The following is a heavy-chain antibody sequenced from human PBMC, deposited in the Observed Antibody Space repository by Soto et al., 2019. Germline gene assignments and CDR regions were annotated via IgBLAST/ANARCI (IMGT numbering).Heavy chain of an antibody. J-gene: IGHJ5*02. D-gene: IGHD3-3*01. CDR1: GYSFTSYW. CDR3: ATVGITLFGGSEWLDP. Sequence: GESLKISCKGSGYSFTSYWISWVRQMPGKGLEWMGRIDPSDSYTNYSPSFQGHVTISADKSISTAYLQWSSLKASDTAMYYCATVGITLFGGSEWLDPWGQGPLVTVSS. V-gene: IGHV5-10-1*01. CDR2: IDPSDSYT.